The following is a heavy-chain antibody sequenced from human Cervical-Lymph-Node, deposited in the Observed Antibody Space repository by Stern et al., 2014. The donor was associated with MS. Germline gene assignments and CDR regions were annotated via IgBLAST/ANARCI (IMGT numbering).Heavy chain of an antibody. V-gene: IGHV1-18*01. D-gene: IGHD4/OR15-4a*01. Sequence: MQLVESGAEVKKPGASVKVSCTASGYIFTTYGMSWVRQAPGQGLEWMGWISTNNGDTSFAQKLQGRVAMTTDTSTSTAYMELRNLRSDDTAVYYCARDDYGTYYGLDVWGLGTPVTVSS. J-gene: IGHJ6*02. CDR2: ISTNNGDT. CDR3: ARDDYGTYYGLDV. CDR1: GYIFTTYG.